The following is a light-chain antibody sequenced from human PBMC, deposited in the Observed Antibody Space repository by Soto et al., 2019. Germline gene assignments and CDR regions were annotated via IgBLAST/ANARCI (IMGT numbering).Light chain of an antibody. CDR3: QQYGSRPWT. J-gene: IGKJ1*01. CDR2: GAS. CDR1: QSVSSSY. Sequence: DIGLTQAPATLSLSQGERSTFSCRASQSVSSSYLAWYQQKPGQAPRLLIYGASSRATGIPDRFDGSGSGTDFTLTISRLEPEDFAVYYCQQYGSRPWTFGQGTMV. V-gene: IGKV3-20*01.